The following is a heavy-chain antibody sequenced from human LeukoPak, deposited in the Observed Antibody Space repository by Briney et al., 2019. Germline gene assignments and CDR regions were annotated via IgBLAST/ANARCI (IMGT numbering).Heavy chain of an antibody. D-gene: IGHD2-2*01. V-gene: IGHV1-69*13. J-gene: IGHJ6*02. Sequence: SVKVSCKASGGTFSSYAISWVRQAPGQGLEWMGGIIPIFGTANYAQKFQGRVTITADVSTSTAYMELSSLRSEDTAVYYCARALGVGYCSSTSCLNYYYYGMDVWGQGTTVTVSS. CDR2: IIPIFGTA. CDR1: GGTFSSYA. CDR3: ARALGVGYCSSTSCLNYYYYGMDV.